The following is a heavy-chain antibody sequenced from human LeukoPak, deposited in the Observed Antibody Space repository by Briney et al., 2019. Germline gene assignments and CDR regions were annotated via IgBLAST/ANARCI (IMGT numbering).Heavy chain of an antibody. D-gene: IGHD1-14*01. CDR2: INPSGGST. Sequence: ASVKVSCKASGYTFTNYYIHWVRQAPGQGLEWMGLINPSGGSTTYAQTFQGRVTMTRDTSTSTVYMELSSLRSEDTALFVAPGHDAFDIWGHGTKVTVSS. V-gene: IGHV1-46*01. CDR3: PGHDAFDI. J-gene: IGHJ3*02. CDR1: GYTFTNYY.